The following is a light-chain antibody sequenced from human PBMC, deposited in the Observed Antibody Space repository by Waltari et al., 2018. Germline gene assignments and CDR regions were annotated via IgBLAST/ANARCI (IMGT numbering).Light chain of an antibody. V-gene: IGKV3-20*01. CDR3: QHHVSLPAT. CDR1: QSVSRY. J-gene: IGKJ1*01. Sequence: EIVLTQSPGTLSLPPGERATLSWRASQSVSRYVAWYQQKPGQAPRLLIYGASTRATGIPDRFSGSGSGTDFSLTISRLEPEDFAVYFCQHHVSLPATFGQGTKVEIK. CDR2: GAS.